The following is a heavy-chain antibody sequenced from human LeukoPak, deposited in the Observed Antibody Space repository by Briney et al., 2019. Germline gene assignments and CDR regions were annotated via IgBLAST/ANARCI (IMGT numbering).Heavy chain of an antibody. J-gene: IGHJ3*02. Sequence: PGGSRQISGQCSVSPFTSYWTGWARPVPAKGLAWRGIIYPGDSDTRYSPSFQGQVTISADKSISTAYLQWSSLKASDTAMYYCAFQYSSSNCFAFDIWGQGTMVTVSS. CDR1: VSPFTSYW. CDR2: IYPGDSDT. D-gene: IGHD6-6*01. V-gene: IGHV5-51*01. CDR3: AFQYSSSNCFAFDI.